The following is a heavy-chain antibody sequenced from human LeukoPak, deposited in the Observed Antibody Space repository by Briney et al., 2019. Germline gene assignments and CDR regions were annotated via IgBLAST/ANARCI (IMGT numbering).Heavy chain of an antibody. Sequence: GESLKISFKGSGYSFTSYWIGWVRQMPGKGLEWMGIIYPGDSDTRYSPSFQGQVTISADKSISTAYLQWSSLKASDTAMYYCARRPGPRASYYYYGMDVWGQGTTVTVSS. CDR1: GYSFTSYW. J-gene: IGHJ6*02. CDR3: ARRPGPRASYYYYGMDV. CDR2: IYPGDSDT. V-gene: IGHV5-51*01.